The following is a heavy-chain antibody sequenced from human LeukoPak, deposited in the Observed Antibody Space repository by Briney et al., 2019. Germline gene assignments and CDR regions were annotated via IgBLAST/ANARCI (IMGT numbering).Heavy chain of an antibody. CDR2: INPNSGGT. V-gene: IGHV1-2*02. Sequence: ASVTVSFKPSGYTFTGYYMHWVRQAPGQGLEWMGWINPNSGGTNYAQKFQGRVTMTRDTSISTAYMELSRLRADDTAVYYCARGIAVAGMSDVSQNDYWGQGTLVTVSS. CDR1: GYTFTGYY. CDR3: ARGIAVAGMSDVSQNDY. D-gene: IGHD6-19*01. J-gene: IGHJ4*02.